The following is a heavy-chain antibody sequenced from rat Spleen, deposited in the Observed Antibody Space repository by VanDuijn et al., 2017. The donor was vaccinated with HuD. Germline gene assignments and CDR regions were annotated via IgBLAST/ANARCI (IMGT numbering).Heavy chain of an antibody. V-gene: IGHV5-25*01. Sequence: EVQLVESGGGLVQPGRSLKLSCAASGFTFSNFDMAWVRQAPTKGLEWVTSISPSGVPYYRDSVRGRFTISRDDAKSTLSLQVDSLRSEDTATYYCARRHYGYTDYFDYWGQGVMVTVSS. CDR3: ARRHYGYTDYFDY. D-gene: IGHD1-9*01. J-gene: IGHJ2*01. CDR1: GFTFSNFD. CDR2: ISPSGVP.